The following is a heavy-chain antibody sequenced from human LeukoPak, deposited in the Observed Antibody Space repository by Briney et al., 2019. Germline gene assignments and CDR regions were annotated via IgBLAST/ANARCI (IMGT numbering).Heavy chain of an antibody. V-gene: IGHV3-74*01. CDR1: GFTFSSSW. Sequence: PGGSLRLSCAASGFTFSSSWMHWVRQVPGKGLVWVSRINNDGSTAYADSLKGRFTISRDSAKTTLYLQMNSLRAEDTAVYYCVRSRGYFDCWGQGTLVTVSS. CDR3: VRSRGYFDC. CDR2: INNDGST. J-gene: IGHJ4*02.